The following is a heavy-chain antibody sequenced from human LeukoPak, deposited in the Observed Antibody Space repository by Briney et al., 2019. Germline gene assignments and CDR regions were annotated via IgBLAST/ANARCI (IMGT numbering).Heavy chain of an antibody. D-gene: IGHD4-11*01. J-gene: IGHJ4*02. CDR3: AREVTRFDY. CDR1: GFTSIAYA. V-gene: IGHV3-11*01. Sequence: GGSLRLSCVGSGFTSIAYALTWARQAPGKGLEWVSYISSSGSTIYYADSVKGRFTISRDNAKNSLYLQMNSLRAEDTAVYYCAREVTRFDYWGQGTLVTVSS. CDR2: ISSSGSTI.